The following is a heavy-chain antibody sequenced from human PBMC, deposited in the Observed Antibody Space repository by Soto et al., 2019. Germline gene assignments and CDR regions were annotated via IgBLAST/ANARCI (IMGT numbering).Heavy chain of an antibody. CDR2: ISYDGSNK. CDR1: GFTFSSYA. D-gene: IGHD3-10*01. CDR3: ARGGELLLRNWFDP. J-gene: IGHJ5*02. Sequence: QVQLVESGGGVVQPGRSLRLSCAASGFTFSSYAMHWVRQAPGKGLEWVAVISYDGSNKYYADSVKGRFTISRDNSKNTLYLQMNSLRAEDTAVYYCARGGELLLRNWFDPWGQGNLVTVSS. V-gene: IGHV3-30-3*01.